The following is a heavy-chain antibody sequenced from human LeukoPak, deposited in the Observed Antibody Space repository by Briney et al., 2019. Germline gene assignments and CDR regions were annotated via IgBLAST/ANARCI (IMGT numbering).Heavy chain of an antibody. D-gene: IGHD3-9*01. CDR1: GGSISSYY. V-gene: IGHV4-4*09. CDR3: ARHKYYDILTGYYRGDYYMDV. J-gene: IGHJ6*03. Sequence: SETLSLTCTVSGGSISSYYWSWIRQPPGKGLEWIGYIYTSGSTNYNPSLKSRVTISVDTSKNQISLKLSSVTAADTAVYYCARHKYYDILTGYYRGDYYMDVWGKGTTVTVSS. CDR2: IYTSGST.